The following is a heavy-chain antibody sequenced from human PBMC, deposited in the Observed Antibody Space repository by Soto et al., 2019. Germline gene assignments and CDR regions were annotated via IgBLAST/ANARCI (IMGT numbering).Heavy chain of an antibody. CDR1: GFTFSSYN. V-gene: IGHV3-48*01. D-gene: IGHD2-15*01. Sequence: EVQLVESGGGLVQPGGSLRLSCAASGFTFSSYNMNWVRQAPGKGLEWVSYISSGSRTIYYADSVKGRFTISRDNAKNSLYLQMNSRRAEDTAVYYCARDTEGYCTGGSCSDTKTTSVYYYYYYMDVWGKGTTVTVSS. J-gene: IGHJ6*03. CDR3: ARDTEGYCTGGSCSDTKTTSVYYYYYYMDV. CDR2: ISSGSRTI.